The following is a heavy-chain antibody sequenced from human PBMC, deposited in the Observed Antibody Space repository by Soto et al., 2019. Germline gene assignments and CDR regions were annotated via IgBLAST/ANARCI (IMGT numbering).Heavy chain of an antibody. V-gene: IGHV1-2*04. D-gene: IGHD3-22*01. J-gene: IGHJ3*02. CDR3: ARARQHYYDSSGYPSAFDI. Sequence: ASVKVSCKASGYTFTSYGISWVRQAPGQGLEWMGWINPNSGGTNYAQKFQGWVTMTRDTSISTAYMELSRLRSDDTAVYYCARARQHYYDSSGYPSAFDIWGQGTMVTVSS. CDR1: GYTFTSYG. CDR2: INPNSGGT.